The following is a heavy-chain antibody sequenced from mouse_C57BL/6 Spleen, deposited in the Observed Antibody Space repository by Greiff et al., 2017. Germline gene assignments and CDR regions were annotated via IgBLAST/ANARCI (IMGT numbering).Heavy chain of an antibody. CDR3: ARQYDYDGYYFDY. CDR2: IYPRSGNT. V-gene: IGHV1-81*01. D-gene: IGHD2-4*01. CDR1: GYTFTSYG. J-gene: IGHJ2*01. Sequence: VQLQQSGAELARPGASVKLSCKASGYTFTSYGISWVKQRTGQSLEWIGEIYPRSGNTYYNEKFKGKATLTADKSSSTAYMELRSLTSEDSAVYFCARQYDYDGYYFDYWGQGTTLTVSS.